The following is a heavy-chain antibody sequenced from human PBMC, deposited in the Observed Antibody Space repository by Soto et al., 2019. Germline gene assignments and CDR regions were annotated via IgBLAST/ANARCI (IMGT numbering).Heavy chain of an antibody. CDR1: GYTFTCYY. D-gene: IGHD2-2*01. CDR2: INPNSGGT. Sequence: GASVKVSYNASGYTFTCYYMHWVRQAPGQGLEWMGWINPNSGGTNYAQKFQGRVTMTRDTSISTAYMELSRLRSDDTAVYYCARGAGVPAAPQDAFDIWGQGTMVT. J-gene: IGHJ3*02. V-gene: IGHV1-2*02. CDR3: ARGAGVPAAPQDAFDI.